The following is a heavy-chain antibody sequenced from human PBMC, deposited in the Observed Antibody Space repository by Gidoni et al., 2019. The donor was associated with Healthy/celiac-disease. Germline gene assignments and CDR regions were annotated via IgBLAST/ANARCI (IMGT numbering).Heavy chain of an antibody. D-gene: IGHD1-26*01. Sequence: QVQLVESGGGVVQPGRSLRLSCAASGFTFSSYAMHWVRQAPGKGLEWVAVISYDGSNKYYADSVKGRFTISRDNSKNTLYLQMNSLRAEDTAVYYCARDGLVGARGLYYFDYWGQGTLVTVSS. CDR1: GFTFSSYA. CDR2: ISYDGSNK. CDR3: ARDGLVGARGLYYFDY. J-gene: IGHJ4*02. V-gene: IGHV3-30-3*01.